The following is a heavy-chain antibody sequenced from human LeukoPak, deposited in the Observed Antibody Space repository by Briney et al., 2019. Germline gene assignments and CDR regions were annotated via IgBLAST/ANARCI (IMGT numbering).Heavy chain of an antibody. CDR3: ARDGPPYIERVRGVIAHYYFDY. J-gene: IGHJ4*02. V-gene: IGHV3-30*02. D-gene: IGHD3-10*01. CDR2: IRYDGSNK. CDR1: GFTFSSYG. Sequence: GGSLRLSCAASGFTFSSYGMHWVRQAPGKGLEWVAFIRYDGSNKYYADSVKGRFTISRDNSKNTLYLQMNSLRAEDTAVYYCARDGPPYIERVRGVIAHYYFDYWGQGTLVTVSS.